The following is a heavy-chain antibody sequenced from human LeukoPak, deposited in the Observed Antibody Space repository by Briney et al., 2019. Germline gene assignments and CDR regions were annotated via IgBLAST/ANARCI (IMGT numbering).Heavy chain of an antibody. Sequence: GGSLRLSCAASGFTFDDYGMHWVRQAPGKGLEWVSGISWNSDSVGYADSVKGRFTISRDNSKNTLYLQMNSLRAEDTAVYYCARGVFDDFWSGYYWSYYFDYWGQGTLVTVSS. CDR2: ISWNSDSV. V-gene: IGHV3-9*01. CDR1: GFTFDDYG. D-gene: IGHD3-3*01. CDR3: ARGVFDDFWSGYYWSYYFDY. J-gene: IGHJ4*02.